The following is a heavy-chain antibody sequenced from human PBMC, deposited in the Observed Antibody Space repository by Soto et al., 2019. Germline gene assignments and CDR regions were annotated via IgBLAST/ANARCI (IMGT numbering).Heavy chain of an antibody. D-gene: IGHD5-12*01. J-gene: IGHJ6*02. CDR3: ARLEGGYSGYDSILPNYYYYYGMDV. CDR1: GYTFTSYG. Sequence: GASVKVSCKASGYTFTSYGISWVRQAPGQGLEWMGWISAYNGNTNYAQKLQGRVTMTTDTPTSTAYMELRSLRSDDTAVYYCARLEGGYSGYDSILPNYYYYYGMDVWGQGTTVTVSS. V-gene: IGHV1-18*01. CDR2: ISAYNGNT.